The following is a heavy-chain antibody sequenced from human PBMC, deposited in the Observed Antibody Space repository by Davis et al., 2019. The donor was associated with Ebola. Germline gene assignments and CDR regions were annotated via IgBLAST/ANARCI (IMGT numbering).Heavy chain of an antibody. V-gene: IGHV3-20*04. CDR3: AKDRRQLVGPES. J-gene: IGHJ4*02. Sequence: PGGSLRLSCAASGFIFDDHAMSWVRQVPGKGLEWVSGIDWNGGSRGYADSVKGRFTISRDNAKNTLYLQMNSLRAEDTAVYYCAKDRRQLVGPESWGRGTLVTVSS. CDR1: GFIFDDHA. D-gene: IGHD6-6*01. CDR2: IDWNGGSR.